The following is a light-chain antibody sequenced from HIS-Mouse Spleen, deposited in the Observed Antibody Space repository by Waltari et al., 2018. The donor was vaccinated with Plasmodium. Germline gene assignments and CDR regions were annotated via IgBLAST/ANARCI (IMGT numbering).Light chain of an antibody. J-gene: IGLJ3*02. Sequence: SYELTQPPSVSVSPGQTARITCSGDALPKKYAYWYQQKSGQAPVLVIYEDSKRPSGLPERCSGASSGTMATWTISGAQVEDEADYYCYSTDSSGNHRVFGGGTKLTVL. CDR2: EDS. CDR3: YSTDSSGNHRV. V-gene: IGLV3-10*01. CDR1: ALPKKY.